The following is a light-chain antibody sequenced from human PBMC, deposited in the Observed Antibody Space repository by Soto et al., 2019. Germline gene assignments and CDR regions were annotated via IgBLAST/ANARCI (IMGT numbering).Light chain of an antibody. CDR2: EVV. Sequence: QSLLTQPPSASGSPGQSVTISCTGTTSDIGVYDFVSWYQHHPGKAPRLIIYEVVQRPSGVPDRFSGSKSGNTASLTVSGLQAADEADYFCKSYPRSNTYLLGTSTKVTV. CDR1: TSDIGVYDF. CDR3: KSYPRSNTYL. J-gene: IGLJ1*01. V-gene: IGLV2-8*01.